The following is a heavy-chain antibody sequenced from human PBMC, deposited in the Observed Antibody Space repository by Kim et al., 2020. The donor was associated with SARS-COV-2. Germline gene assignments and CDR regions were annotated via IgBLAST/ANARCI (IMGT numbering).Heavy chain of an antibody. J-gene: IGHJ3*02. CDR2: LKQDGNQK. CDR3: ARDGDLASSGKDAFDI. Sequence: GGSRRLSCAASGFTFSSYWMTWVRQAPGKGLEWVANLKQDGNQKYYVDSVKGRFTISRDNAKNSLYLQMNSLRAEDTAVYYCARDGDLASSGKDAFDIWGEGPMVTVSS. D-gene: IGHD6-19*01. CDR1: GFTFSSYW. V-gene: IGHV3-7*01.